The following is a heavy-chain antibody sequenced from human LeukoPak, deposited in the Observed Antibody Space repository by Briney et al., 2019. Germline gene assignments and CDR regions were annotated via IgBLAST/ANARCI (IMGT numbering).Heavy chain of an antibody. CDR2: IYSGGST. V-gene: IGHV3-66*01. CDR1: GFTVSSNY. J-gene: IGHJ5*02. D-gene: IGHD4-17*01. CDR3: ARSNDYGVGNWFDP. Sequence: GGSLRLSCAASGFTVSSNYMSWVRQAPGKGLEWVSVIYSGGSTYYADSVKGRFTISRDNAKNSLYLQMNSLRAEDTAVYYCARSNDYGVGNWFDPWGQGTLVTVSS.